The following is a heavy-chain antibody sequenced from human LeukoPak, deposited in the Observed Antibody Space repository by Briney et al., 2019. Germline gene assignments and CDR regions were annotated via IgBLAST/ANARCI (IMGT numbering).Heavy chain of an antibody. Sequence: GGSLRLSCAASGFTFSSYAMHWVRQAPGKGLEWVAVISYDGSNKYYADSVKGRFTISRDNSKNTLYLQMNSLRAEDTAVYYCAVGRLVIQGPYFDYWGQGTLVTVSS. J-gene: IGHJ4*02. CDR3: AVGRLVIQGPYFDY. V-gene: IGHV3-30-3*01. D-gene: IGHD3-9*01. CDR1: GFTFSSYA. CDR2: ISYDGSNK.